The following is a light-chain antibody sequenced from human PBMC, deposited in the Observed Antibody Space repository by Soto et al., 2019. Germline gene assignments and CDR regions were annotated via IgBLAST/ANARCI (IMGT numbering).Light chain of an antibody. J-gene: IGLJ3*02. CDR3: QTWGTGPWV. CDR2: VNSDGSH. Sequence: QPVLTQSPFASASLGASVKVTCTLSSGHSSYAIAWHQQQPEKGPRYLMKVNSDGSHSKGDGIPDRFSGSSSGAERYLTISSLQSEDEADYYCQTWGTGPWVFGGGTQLTVL. CDR1: SGHSSYA. V-gene: IGLV4-69*01.